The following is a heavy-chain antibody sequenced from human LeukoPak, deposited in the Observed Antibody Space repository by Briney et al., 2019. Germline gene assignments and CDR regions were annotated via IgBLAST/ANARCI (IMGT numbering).Heavy chain of an antibody. CDR3: ARMGNPATVTTDY. CDR1: GGSMRSYY. J-gene: IGHJ4*02. D-gene: IGHD4-17*01. CDR2: IYYSGST. V-gene: IGHV4-59*08. Sequence: SETLSLTCTVSGGSMRSYYWSWIRQPPGKGLEWIGYIYYSGSTNYNPSLKSRVTISVDTSKNQFSLKLSSVAAADTAVYYCARMGNPATVTTDYWGQGTLVTVSS.